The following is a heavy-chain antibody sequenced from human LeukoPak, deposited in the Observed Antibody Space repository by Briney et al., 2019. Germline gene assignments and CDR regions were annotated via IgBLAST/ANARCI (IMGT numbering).Heavy chain of an antibody. D-gene: IGHD1-1*01. CDR2: ISSSGSTI. V-gene: IGHV3-48*03. J-gene: IGHJ5*02. CDR1: GFTFSSYE. CDR3: TLNNWYENGFDP. Sequence: GGSLRLSCAASGFTFSSYEMNWVRQAPGKGLEWVSYISSSGSTIYYADSVKGRFTISRDNAKNSLYLQMNSLRAEDTAVYYCTLNNWYENGFDPWGQGTLVTVSS.